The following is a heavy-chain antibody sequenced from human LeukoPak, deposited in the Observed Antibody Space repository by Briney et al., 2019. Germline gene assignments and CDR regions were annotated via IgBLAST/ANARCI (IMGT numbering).Heavy chain of an antibody. CDR2: ISWNSGSI. J-gene: IGHJ3*02. V-gene: IGHV3-9*01. D-gene: IGHD3-10*01. Sequence: SGGSLRLSCAASGFTFDDYAMHWVRQAPGKGLEWVSGISWNSGSIGYADSVKGRFTISRDNAKNSLYLQMNSLRAEDTALYYCAKEGGITMVRGAFDIWGQGTMVTVSS. CDR1: GFTFDDYA. CDR3: AKEGGITMVRGAFDI.